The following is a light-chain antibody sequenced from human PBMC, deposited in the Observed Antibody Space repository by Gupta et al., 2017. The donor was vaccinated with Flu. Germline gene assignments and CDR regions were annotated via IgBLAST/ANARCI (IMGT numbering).Light chain of an antibody. J-gene: IGLJ3*02. V-gene: IGLV8-61*01. CDR2: NTN. CDR3: VLYMGSGIWV. CDR1: SGSVSTSYY. Sequence: QTVVTPAPSFSVSPGGTVTLTCGLSSGSVSTSYYPSWYQQTPGQAPRTLIYNTNTRSSGVPDRFSGSILGNKAALTITGAQADDESDYYCVLYMGSGIWVFGGGTKLTVL.